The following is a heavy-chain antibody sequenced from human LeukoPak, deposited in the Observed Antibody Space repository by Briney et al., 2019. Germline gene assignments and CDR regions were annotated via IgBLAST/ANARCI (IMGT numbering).Heavy chain of an antibody. CDR2: IYTSGST. J-gene: IGHJ4*02. D-gene: IGHD6-19*01. Sequence: PSETLSLTCTVSGGSISSSSYYWGWIRQPPGKGLEWIGSIYTSGSTNYNPSLKSRVTMSVDTSKNQFSLKLSSVTAADTAVYYCARGRSEYSSGWYPRVTSQDDDYWGQGTLVTVSS. V-gene: IGHV4-39*07. CDR3: ARGRSEYSSGWYPRVTSQDDDY. CDR1: GGSISSSSYY.